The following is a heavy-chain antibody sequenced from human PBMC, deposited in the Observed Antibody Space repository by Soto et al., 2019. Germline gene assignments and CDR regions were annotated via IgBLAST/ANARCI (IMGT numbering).Heavy chain of an antibody. J-gene: IGHJ4*02. Sequence: QVTLKESGPALVKPTETLTLTCTVSGFSLRNARMGVSWIRQPPGKALEWLAQTFSNDEKSYSTSLKSRLTITKDTSKSQVVLTMTDMDPVDTATYYCAAAQQDDDYVWETYRYSGFEYWGQGTLVTVSS. CDR3: AAAQQDDDYVWETYRYSGFEY. CDR2: TFSNDEK. CDR1: GFSLRNARMG. V-gene: IGHV2-26*01. D-gene: IGHD3-16*02.